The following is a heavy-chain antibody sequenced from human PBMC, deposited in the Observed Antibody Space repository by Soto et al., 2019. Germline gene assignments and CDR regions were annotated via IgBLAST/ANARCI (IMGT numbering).Heavy chain of an antibody. V-gene: IGHV4-34*01. D-gene: IGHD2-21*02. CDR3: ARGPIIVGVTAALWPFDI. Sequence: SETLSLTCAVYGESFSGFYWSWIRQPPGKGLEWIGEINHSGSTNYNPSLKSRVTISVDTSKNQFSLKLTSVTAADTAVYYCARGPIIVGVTAALWPFDIWGQGTMVTVSS. CDR2: INHSGST. CDR1: GESFSGFY. J-gene: IGHJ3*02.